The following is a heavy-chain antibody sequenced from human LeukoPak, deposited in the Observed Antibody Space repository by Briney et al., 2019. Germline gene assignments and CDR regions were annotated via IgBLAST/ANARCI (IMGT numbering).Heavy chain of an antibody. Sequence: PSETLSLTCAVYGGSFSGYYWSWIRQPPGKGLEWIGYIYYSGSTNYNPSLKSRVTISVDTSKNQFSLKLSSVTAADTAVYYCARDAVRFLETRGGRKINYFDYWGQGTLVTVSS. D-gene: IGHD3-3*01. J-gene: IGHJ4*02. CDR3: ARDAVRFLETRGGRKINYFDY. V-gene: IGHV4-59*12. CDR2: IYYSGST. CDR1: GGSFSGYY.